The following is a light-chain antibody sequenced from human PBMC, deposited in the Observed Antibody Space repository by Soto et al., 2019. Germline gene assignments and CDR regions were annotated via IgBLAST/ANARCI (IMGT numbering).Light chain of an antibody. J-gene: IGLJ1*01. Sequence: QSALTQPPSASGSPGQSVTISCTGTSSDVGTYNYVSWYRQYPGKAPKLLIFEVTSRPSGVPDRFSGSKSGNTASLTVSGLQAEDEAHYYCSAYAGSNNFVFGSGTKLTVL. CDR2: EVT. CDR3: SAYAGSNNFV. V-gene: IGLV2-8*01. CDR1: SSDVGTYNY.